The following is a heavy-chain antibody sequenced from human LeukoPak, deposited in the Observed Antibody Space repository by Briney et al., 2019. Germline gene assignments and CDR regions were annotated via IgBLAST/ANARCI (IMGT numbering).Heavy chain of an antibody. J-gene: IGHJ6*03. V-gene: IGHV3-21*01. D-gene: IGHD1-26*01. Sequence: GGSLRLSCAASGFTFSTYTMNWVRQAPGKGLEWVSSITSSSTYIYYADSVKGRFTISRDNAKNSLYLQMNSLRAEDTAVYYCARDPYSGSYGNYYYYYMDVWGKGPRSPSP. CDR2: ITSSSTYI. CDR3: ARDPYSGSYGNYYYYYMDV. CDR1: GFTFSTYT.